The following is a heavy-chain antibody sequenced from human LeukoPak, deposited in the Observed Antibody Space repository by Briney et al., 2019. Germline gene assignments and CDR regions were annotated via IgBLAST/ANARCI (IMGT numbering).Heavy chain of an antibody. D-gene: IGHD3-22*01. CDR1: GGSISSYY. V-gene: IGHV4-4*07. Sequence: PSETLSLTCTVSGGSISSYYWSWIRQPAGKGLEWIGRIYTSGGTNYNPSLKSRVTISVDKSKNQFSLKLSSVTAADTAVYYCATDSSGYQSYWGQGTLVTVSS. CDR3: ATDSSGYQSY. CDR2: IYTSGGT. J-gene: IGHJ4*02.